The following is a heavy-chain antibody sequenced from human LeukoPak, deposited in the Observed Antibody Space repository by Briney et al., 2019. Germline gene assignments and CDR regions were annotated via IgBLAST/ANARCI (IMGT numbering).Heavy chain of an antibody. D-gene: IGHD3-10*01. CDR2: IYYSGST. J-gene: IGHJ2*01. V-gene: IGHV4-31*03. Sequence: SETLSLTCTVSGGSISSGGYYWSWIRQHPGKGLEWIGYIYYSGSTYYNPSLKSRVTISVDTSRNQFSLKLSSVTAADTAVYYCARDRFAWYFDLWGRGTLVTVSS. CDR3: ARDRFAWYFDL. CDR1: GGSISSGGYY.